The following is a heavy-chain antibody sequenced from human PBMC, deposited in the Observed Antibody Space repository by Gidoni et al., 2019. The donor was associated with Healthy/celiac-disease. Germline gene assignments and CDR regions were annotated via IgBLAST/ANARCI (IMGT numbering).Heavy chain of an antibody. D-gene: IGHD2-2*02. CDR2: ISPIFGIA. CDR3: ARGQALYCSSTSCYSRGYYYYGMDV. J-gene: IGHJ6*02. CDR1: GGTISSYA. V-gene: IGHV1-69*17. Sequence: QVQLVQSGAEVKKPGSSVQVSCKASGGTISSYAISWLRQVPGQGLEWMGGISPIFGIANYAQKFQGRVTITADKSTSTAYMELSSLRSEDTAVYYCARGQALYCSSTSCYSRGYYYYGMDVWGQGTTVTVSS.